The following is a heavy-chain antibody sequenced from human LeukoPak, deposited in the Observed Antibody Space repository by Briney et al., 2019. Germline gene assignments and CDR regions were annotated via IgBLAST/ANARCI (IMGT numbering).Heavy chain of an antibody. CDR1: GGSISSYY. J-gene: IGHJ4*02. V-gene: IGHV4-59*01. CDR3: ARERKYYYDSSGYYYFDY. Sequence: SETLSLTCTVSGGSISSYYWSWIRQPPGKGLEWIGYIYYSGSTNYNPSLKSRVTISVDTSKNQFSLKLSSVTAADTAVYYCARERKYYYDSSGYYYFDYWGQGTLVTVSS. CDR2: IYYSGST. D-gene: IGHD3-22*01.